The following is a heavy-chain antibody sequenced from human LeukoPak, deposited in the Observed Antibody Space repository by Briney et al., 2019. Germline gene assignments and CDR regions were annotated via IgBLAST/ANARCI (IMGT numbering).Heavy chain of an antibody. CDR2: INPDGRDT. CDR1: GFTFSSYA. D-gene: IGHD2-21*02. J-gene: IGHJ1*01. V-gene: IGHV3-7*01. CDR3: TSWGDTTAESFQR. Sequence: GGSLRLSCAVSGFTFSSYAMNWVRQAPGKGLEWVAHINPDGRDTYYVDSVKGRFTISRDNAQNSMYLQMNSLRVEDTAVYYCTSWGDTTAESFQRWGQGKLVTVSS.